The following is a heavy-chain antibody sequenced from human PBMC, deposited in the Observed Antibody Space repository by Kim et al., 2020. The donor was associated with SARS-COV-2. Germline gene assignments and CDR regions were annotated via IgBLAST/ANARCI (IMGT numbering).Heavy chain of an antibody. CDR3: ARVWMATGHFRGWAWGSYYYGMDV. CDR2: INPSGGST. D-gene: IGHD3-3*02. Sequence: ASVKVSCKASGYTFTSYYMHWVRQAPGQGLEWMGIINPSGGSTSYAQKFQGRVTMTRDTSTSTVYMELSSLRSEDTAVYYCARVWMATGHFRGWAWGSYYYGMDVWGQGTTVTVSS. J-gene: IGHJ6*02. CDR1: GYTFTSYY. V-gene: IGHV1-46*01.